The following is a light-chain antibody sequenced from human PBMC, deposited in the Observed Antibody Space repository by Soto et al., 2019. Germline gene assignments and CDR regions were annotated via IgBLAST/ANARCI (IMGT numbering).Light chain of an antibody. CDR3: QQYGSSPPSWT. Sequence: ETVLTQSPGTLSLSPGERATLSCRASQSVSSSYLAWYQQKPGQAPRLLIYGASSRATGIPDRFSRSGSGKHFILSISKLEPEDFAVYFCQQYGSSPPSWTFGQGTKVEIK. CDR2: GAS. CDR1: QSVSSSY. V-gene: IGKV3-20*01. J-gene: IGKJ1*01.